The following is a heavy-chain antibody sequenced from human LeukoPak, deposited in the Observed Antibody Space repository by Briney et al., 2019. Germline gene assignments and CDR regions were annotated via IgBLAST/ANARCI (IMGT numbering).Heavy chain of an antibody. Sequence: GASVKVSCKASGYTFTSYGINWVRQATGQGLEWMGWMNPNSGNTGYAQKFQGRITMTRNTSISTAYMELSSLRSEDTAVYYCASISKVGATIDYWGQGTLVTVSS. D-gene: IGHD1-26*01. CDR3: ASISKVGATIDY. CDR1: GYTFTSYG. V-gene: IGHV1-8*01. J-gene: IGHJ4*02. CDR2: MNPNSGNT.